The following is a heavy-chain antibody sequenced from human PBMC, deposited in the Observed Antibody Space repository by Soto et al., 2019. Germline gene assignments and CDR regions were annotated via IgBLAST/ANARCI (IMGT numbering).Heavy chain of an antibody. CDR1: GFTFSDYY. Sequence: QVQLVESGGGLVKPGGSLRLSCAASGFTFSDYYMSWIRQAPGKGLEWITYMSNSGSTIYYADSVKGRFTISRDNAKNSLSLKMNSLRAADTAMYYCARIPLGYTGYVDSWGQGILVTVPS. V-gene: IGHV3-11*01. D-gene: IGHD3-9*01. CDR3: ARIPLGYTGYVDS. J-gene: IGHJ4*02. CDR2: MSNSGSTI.